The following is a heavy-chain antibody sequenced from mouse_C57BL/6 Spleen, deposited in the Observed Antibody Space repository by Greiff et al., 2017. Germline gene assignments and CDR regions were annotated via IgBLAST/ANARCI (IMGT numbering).Heavy chain of an antibody. J-gene: IGHJ2*01. CDR1: GYSITSGYY. CDR3: ARELLRGNFDY. V-gene: IGHV3-6*01. D-gene: IGHD1-1*01. CDR2: ISYDGSN. Sequence: VQLQQSGPGLVKPSQSLSLTCSVTGYSITSGYYWNWIRQFPGNKLEWMGYISYDGSNNYNPSLKNRISITRDTSKNQFFLKLNSVTTEDTATYYCARELLRGNFDYWGQGTTLTVSS.